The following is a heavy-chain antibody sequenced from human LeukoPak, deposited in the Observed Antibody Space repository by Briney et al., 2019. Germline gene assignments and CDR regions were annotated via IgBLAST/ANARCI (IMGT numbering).Heavy chain of an antibody. D-gene: IGHD2-21*01. V-gene: IGHV3-9*01. CDR2: ISWNSASI. Sequence: GRSLRLSCAASGVPFDVYAMHWVRQAPGRGLEWVAGISWNSASIAYADSVKGRFTISRDNGDHSVYLQMTSLRLEDTALYYCAKGPPIGTPYYYFDYWGQGALVTVSS. CDR3: AKGPPIGTPYYYFDY. J-gene: IGHJ4*02. CDR1: GVPFDVYA.